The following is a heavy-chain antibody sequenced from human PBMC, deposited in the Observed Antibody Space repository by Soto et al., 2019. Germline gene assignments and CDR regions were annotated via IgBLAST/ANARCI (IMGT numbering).Heavy chain of an antibody. CDR2: ISYDGSNK. Sequence: QVQLVESGGGVVQPGRSLRLSCAASGFTFRSYGMHWVRQAPGKGLEWVAVISYDGSNKYYADSVKGRFTISRDNSKNTLYLQMNSLRAEDTAVYYCAKDYYDSSGYYGVWGQGTLVTVSS. J-gene: IGHJ4*02. D-gene: IGHD3-22*01. CDR1: GFTFRSYG. V-gene: IGHV3-30*18. CDR3: AKDYYDSSGYYGV.